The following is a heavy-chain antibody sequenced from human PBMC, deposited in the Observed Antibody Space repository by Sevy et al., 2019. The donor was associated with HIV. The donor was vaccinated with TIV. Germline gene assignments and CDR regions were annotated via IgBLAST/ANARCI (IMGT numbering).Heavy chain of an antibody. CDR3: ARISSVAGFTNWFDP. J-gene: IGHJ5*02. D-gene: IGHD6-19*01. V-gene: IGHV3-30-3*01. CDR2: ISYDGSNK. CDR1: GFTFSSYA. Sequence: GGSLRLSCAASGFTFSSYAMHWVRQAPGKGLEWAAVISYDGSNKYYADSVKGRFTISRDNSKNTLYLQMNSLRAEDTAVYYCARISSVAGFTNWFDPWGQGTLVTVSS.